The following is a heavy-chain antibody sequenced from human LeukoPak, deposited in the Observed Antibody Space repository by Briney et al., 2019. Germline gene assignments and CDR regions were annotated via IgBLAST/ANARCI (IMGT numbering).Heavy chain of an antibody. CDR3: ARDRDCSSTTCLNWLDP. CDR2: IGAYNGNT. D-gene: IGHD2-2*01. J-gene: IGHJ5*02. Sequence: ASVKVSCKASGYTFATYGISWVRQAPGQGLEWMGWIGAYNGNTNYAQKLQGRVTMTTDTSTSTAYMELRSLRSDDTAVYYCARDRDCSSTTCLNWLDPWGQGTLVTVSS. V-gene: IGHV1-18*01. CDR1: GYTFATYG.